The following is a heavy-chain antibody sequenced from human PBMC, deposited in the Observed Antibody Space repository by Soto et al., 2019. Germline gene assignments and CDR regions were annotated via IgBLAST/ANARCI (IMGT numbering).Heavy chain of an antibody. Sequence: EVQLVESGGALVQPGGSLRLSCAASGFTFSSSSMNWVRQAPGKGLEWISYISRTSTTIYYADSVKGRFTISRDNAKNSMYLQMDGLRAEDTAVYFCTRDPPRCRTSCYDYWGQGTLVTVSS. V-gene: IGHV3-48*01. CDR1: GFTFSSSS. D-gene: IGHD2-2*01. J-gene: IGHJ4*02. CDR2: ISRTSTTI. CDR3: TRDPPRCRTSCYDY.